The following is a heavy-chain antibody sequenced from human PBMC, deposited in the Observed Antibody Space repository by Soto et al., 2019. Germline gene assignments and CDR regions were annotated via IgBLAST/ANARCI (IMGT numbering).Heavy chain of an antibody. CDR2: ICYSGST. CDR1: VGSISSGGYY. V-gene: IGHV4-31*03. Sequence: QVQLQESGPGLVKPSQTLSLTCTVSVGSISSGGYYWSWIRQHPGKGLEWIGYICYSGSTYYNPSLESRVTISVDTSKNQFCLRLSSVTAADTAVYYCARDALSRDSIWGQGTLVTVSS. J-gene: IGHJ4*02. D-gene: IGHD3-22*01. CDR3: ARDALSRDSI.